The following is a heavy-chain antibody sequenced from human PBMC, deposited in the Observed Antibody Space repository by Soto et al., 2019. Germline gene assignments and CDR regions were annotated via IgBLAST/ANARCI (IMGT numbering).Heavy chain of an antibody. Sequence: QVQLVESGGGVVQPGRSLRLSCAASGFTFSSYAMHWVRQAPGKGLEWVAVISYDGSNKYYADSVKGRFTISGDNSKNSLYLLMKSLSAAEQAVYYCARDPGYSSGWNWFEPWGQGTRVTVSS. J-gene: IGHJ5*02. CDR1: GFTFSSYA. CDR2: ISYDGSNK. V-gene: IGHV3-30-3*01. CDR3: ARDPGYSSGWNWFEP. D-gene: IGHD6-19*01.